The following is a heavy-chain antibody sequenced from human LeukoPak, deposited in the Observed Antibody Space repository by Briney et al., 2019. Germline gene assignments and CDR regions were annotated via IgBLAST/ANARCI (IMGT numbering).Heavy chain of an antibody. J-gene: IGHJ4*02. Sequence: GGSLRLSCAASGFTFSSYEMNWVRQAPGKGLEWVANIKQDGSEKYYVDSVKGRFTISRDNAKNSLYLQMNSLRAEDTAVYYCARGRGVLRFLEWLEDYWGQGTLVTVSS. D-gene: IGHD3-3*01. CDR2: IKQDGSEK. CDR3: ARGRGVLRFLEWLEDY. CDR1: GFTFSSYE. V-gene: IGHV3-7*01.